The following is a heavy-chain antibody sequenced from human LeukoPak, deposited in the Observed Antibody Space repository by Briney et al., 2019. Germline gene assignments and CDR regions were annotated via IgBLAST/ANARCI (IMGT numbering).Heavy chain of an antibody. Sequence: PVGSLRLSCAASGFTFSGSAMHWVRQASGKGLEWVGRIRSKANSYATAYAASVKGGFTISRDDSKNTAYLQMNSLKTEDTAVYYCTSHDSSGYYYHQLYYFDYWGQGTLVTVSS. D-gene: IGHD3-22*01. J-gene: IGHJ4*02. CDR2: IRSKANSYAT. V-gene: IGHV3-73*01. CDR3: TSHDSSGYYYHQLYYFDY. CDR1: GFTFSGSA.